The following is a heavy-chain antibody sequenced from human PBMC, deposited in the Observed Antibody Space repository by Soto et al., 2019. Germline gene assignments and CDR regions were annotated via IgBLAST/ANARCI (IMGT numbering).Heavy chain of an antibody. J-gene: IGHJ4*02. CDR1: GFRFDDYG. D-gene: IGHD4-17*01. CDR3: VKDALTTVAYYFDY. V-gene: IGHV3-9*01. Sequence: QSGGSLRLSCEVSGFRFDDYGMHWARQAPGKGLEWIAGISRDSRSISYGASMKGRFTISRDNAKNSLYLQLNSLRADDTAFYYCVKDALTTVAYYFDYWGQGALVTVSS. CDR2: ISRDSRSI.